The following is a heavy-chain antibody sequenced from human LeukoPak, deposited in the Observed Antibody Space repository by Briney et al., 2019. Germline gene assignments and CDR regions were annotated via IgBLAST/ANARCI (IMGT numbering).Heavy chain of an antibody. CDR3: ARDCSGGSCYYGTDAFDI. Sequence: PGGSLRLSCAASGFTFSSYEMNWVRQAPGKGLEWVSYISSSGSTIYYADSVKGRFTIPRDNAKNSLYLQMNSLRAEDTAVYYCARDCSGGSCYYGTDAFDIWGQGTMVTVSS. D-gene: IGHD2-15*01. V-gene: IGHV3-48*03. J-gene: IGHJ3*02. CDR1: GFTFSSYE. CDR2: ISSSGSTI.